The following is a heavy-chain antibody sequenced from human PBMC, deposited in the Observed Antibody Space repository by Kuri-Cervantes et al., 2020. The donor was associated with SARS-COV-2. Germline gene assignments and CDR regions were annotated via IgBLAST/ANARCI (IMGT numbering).Heavy chain of an antibody. Sequence: SVKVSCKASGDSFDYRFLHWVRQAPGQPLEWVGWITPFNGNTNYAQRFQDRVTITRDRSMSTAYMELSSLRSDDTAMYYCARSGPGAISREDGACDIWGQGTMVTVSS. CDR2: ITPFNGNT. D-gene: IGHD5-24*01. V-gene: IGHV1-45*01. CDR3: ARSGPGAISREDGACDI. CDR1: GDSFDYRF. J-gene: IGHJ3*02.